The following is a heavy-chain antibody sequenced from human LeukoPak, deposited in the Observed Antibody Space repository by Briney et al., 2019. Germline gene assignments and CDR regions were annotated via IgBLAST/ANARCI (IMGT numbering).Heavy chain of an antibody. D-gene: IGHD4-17*01. CDR2: INWNGGST. J-gene: IGHJ3*02. CDR1: TPTFDDYG. CDR3: AREVGGDYGEAFDI. Sequence: GGSLRLSCALATPTFDDYGMSWVRQAPGKGLEWVSGINWNGGSTGYADSVKGRFTISRDHAKNSLYLQMESLRAADTAVYYWAREVGGDYGEAFDIWGQGTMVTVSS. V-gene: IGHV3-20*04.